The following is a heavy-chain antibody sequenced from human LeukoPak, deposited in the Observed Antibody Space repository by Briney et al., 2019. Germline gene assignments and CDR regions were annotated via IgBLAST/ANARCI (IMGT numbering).Heavy chain of an antibody. J-gene: IGHJ4*02. Sequence: PGGPLRLSCAASGFTFSSYAMSWVRQAPGKGLEWVSAITDNGGSTYYADSVKGRFTISRDNSKNTLYLQMNSLRAEDTAVYYCAKGSSPSRPYYFDYWGQGTLVTVSS. CDR1: GFTFSSYA. D-gene: IGHD1-26*01. CDR3: AKGSSPSRPYYFDY. V-gene: IGHV3-23*01. CDR2: ITDNGGST.